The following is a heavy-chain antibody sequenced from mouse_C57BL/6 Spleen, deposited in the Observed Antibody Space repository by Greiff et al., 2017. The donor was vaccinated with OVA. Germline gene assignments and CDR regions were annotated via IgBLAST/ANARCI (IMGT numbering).Heavy chain of an antibody. CDR3: ARGGDYDRDFDY. D-gene: IGHD2-4*01. CDR1: GYTFTSYW. V-gene: IGHV1-52*01. Sequence: VQLQQPGAELVRPGSSVKLSCKASGYTFTSYWMHWVKQRPIQGLEWIGNIDPSDSETHYNQKFKDKATLTVDKSSSTAYLQRSSLTSEDSAVYYCARGGDYDRDFDYWGKGTTLTVSS. CDR2: IDPSDSET. J-gene: IGHJ2*01.